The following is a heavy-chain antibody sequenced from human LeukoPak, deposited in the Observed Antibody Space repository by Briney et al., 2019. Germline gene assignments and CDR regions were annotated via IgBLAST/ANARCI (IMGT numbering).Heavy chain of an antibody. J-gene: IGHJ6*02. CDR3: ARGGGLDV. CDR2: LIYSGGNT. V-gene: IGHV3-21*04. D-gene: IGHD3-16*01. CDR1: GFTFSIYT. Sequence: PGGSLRLSCAASGFTFSIYTMNWVRQAPGKGLEWVSLIYSGGNTYYADSVKGRFTISRDNAKNSLYLQMSNLRAEDTAVYFCARGGGLDVWGQGATVTVSS.